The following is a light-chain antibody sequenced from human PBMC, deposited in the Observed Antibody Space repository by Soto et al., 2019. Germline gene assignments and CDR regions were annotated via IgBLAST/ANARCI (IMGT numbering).Light chain of an antibody. J-gene: IGKJ1*01. Sequence: DIVMTQSPDSLAVSLGERASINCKSSQSVLYSSNNKNYLAWYQQKPGQPPKLLIYWASTRESGVPDRFSGSGSGTDLTLTISSQQAEDVAVYYCQQYYSTPRTFGQGTKVEIK. CDR3: QQYYSTPRT. CDR2: WAS. V-gene: IGKV4-1*01. CDR1: QSVLYSSNNKNY.